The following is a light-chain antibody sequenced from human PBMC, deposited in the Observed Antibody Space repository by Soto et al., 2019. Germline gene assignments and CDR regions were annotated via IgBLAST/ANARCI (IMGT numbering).Light chain of an antibody. V-gene: IGLV2-8*01. J-gene: IGLJ1*01. CDR3: CSYAGSNNFPYV. CDR2: EVS. CDR1: SSDVGGYNY. Sequence: QSALTQPLSASGSPGQSVTISCTGTSSDVGGYNYVSWYQQHPGKAPKLMIYEVSKRPSGVPDRFSGSKSGNTASLTVSGLQAEDEADYYCCSYAGSNNFPYVFGTGTKVTVL.